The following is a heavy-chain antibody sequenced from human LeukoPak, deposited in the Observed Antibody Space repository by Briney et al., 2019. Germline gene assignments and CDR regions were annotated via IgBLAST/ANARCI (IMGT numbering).Heavy chain of an antibody. CDR2: FHYSGST. D-gene: IGHD3-22*01. CDR3: AREMYYDSQYYYYGMDV. J-gene: IGHJ6*02. Sequence: SETLSLTCTVSGGSISSYYWNWIRQPPGEGLEWIGYFHYSGSTNYNPSPKSRVTISVDTSKNQFSLKLSSVTAADTAVYYCAREMYYDSQYYYYGMDVWGQGTTVTVSS. CDR1: GGSISSYY. V-gene: IGHV4-59*01.